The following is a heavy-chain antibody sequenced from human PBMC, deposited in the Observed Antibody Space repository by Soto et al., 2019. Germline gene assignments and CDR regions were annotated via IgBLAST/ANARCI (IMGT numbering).Heavy chain of an antibody. J-gene: IGHJ6*02. V-gene: IGHV3-33*01. CDR2: IWYDGSNK. CDR3: ARGRALDYYYYGMDV. CDR1: EFTFSSYA. Sequence: GGSLRLSCAAAEFTFSSYAMHWVRQAPGKGLEWVAVIWYDGSNKYYADSVKGRFTISRDNSKNTLYLQMNSLRAEDTAVYYCARGRALDYYYYGMDVWGQGTTVTVSS.